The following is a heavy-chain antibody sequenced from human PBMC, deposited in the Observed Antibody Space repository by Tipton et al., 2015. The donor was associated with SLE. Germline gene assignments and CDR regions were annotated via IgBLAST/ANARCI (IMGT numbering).Heavy chain of an antibody. J-gene: IGHJ6*03. CDR3: ARWGSFYYYMDV. D-gene: IGHD3-16*02. CDR2: ISYSGNT. Sequence: LRLSCTVSGGSISSSSYYWGWIRQPPGRGLEWIGTISYSGNTYYNPSLKSRITISVDTSTNQFSLKLNSVTAADTAVYYCARWGSFYYYMDVWGKGTTVTVSS. CDR1: GGSISSSSYY. V-gene: IGHV4-39*07.